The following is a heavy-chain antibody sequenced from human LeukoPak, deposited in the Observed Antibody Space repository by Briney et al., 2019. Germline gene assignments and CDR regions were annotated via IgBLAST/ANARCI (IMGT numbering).Heavy chain of an antibody. Sequence: GGSLRLSCAASGFTFSSYGMHWVRQAPGKGLEWVAFIRYDGSNKYYADSVKGRFTISRDNSKNTLYLQMNSLRAEDTAVYYCVRDSRSKITMRFLMVYANAFDIWGQGTMVTVSS. V-gene: IGHV3-30*02. CDR2: IRYDGSNK. CDR1: GFTFSSYG. CDR3: VRDSRSKITMRFLMVYANAFDI. J-gene: IGHJ3*02. D-gene: IGHD2-8*01.